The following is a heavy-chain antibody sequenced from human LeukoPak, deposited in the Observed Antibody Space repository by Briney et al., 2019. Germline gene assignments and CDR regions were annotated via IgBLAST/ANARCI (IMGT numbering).Heavy chain of an antibody. CDR3: AKDLDYYDSSGYYPYFDY. D-gene: IGHD3-22*01. Sequence: GGSLRLSCAASGFTLSDYGIHWVRQAPGKGLEWVSAISGSGGSTYYADSVKGRFTTSRDNSKNTLYLQMNSLRAEDTAVYYCAKDLDYYDSSGYYPYFDYWGQGTLVTVSS. J-gene: IGHJ4*02. V-gene: IGHV3-23*01. CDR1: GFTLSDYG. CDR2: ISGSGGST.